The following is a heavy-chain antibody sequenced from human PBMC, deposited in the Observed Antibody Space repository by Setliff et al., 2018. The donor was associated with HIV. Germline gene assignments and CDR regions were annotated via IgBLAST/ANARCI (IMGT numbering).Heavy chain of an antibody. V-gene: IGHV3-74*01. CDR3: ARSGGDCSGISCYSLWFDP. D-gene: IGHD2-15*01. CDR1: GFTFNNYW. CDR2: ISPDGRST. J-gene: IGHJ5*02. Sequence: PGGSLRLSCAASGFTFNNYWMNWVRQVPGKGLVWVARISPDGRSTTHADAVKGRFTISRDNAKNTLYLQMNSLRTEDTAVYYCARSGGDCSGISCYSLWFDPWGHGTLVTVSS.